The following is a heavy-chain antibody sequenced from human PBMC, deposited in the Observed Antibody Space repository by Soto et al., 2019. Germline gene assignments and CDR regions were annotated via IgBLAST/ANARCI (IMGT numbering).Heavy chain of an antibody. CDR2: ISSSSSNI. CDR1: GFTFSSYS. D-gene: IGHD6-13*01. Sequence: EVQLVESGGGLVQPGGSLRLSCAASGFTFSSYSMNWVRQAPGKGLEWVSYISSSSSNISYADSVKGRFTISRDNAKNSLYLQMNSLRAEDTAVYYCARVDPLWTAAGDYWGQGTLVTVSS. CDR3: ARVDPLWTAAGDY. J-gene: IGHJ4*02. V-gene: IGHV3-48*01.